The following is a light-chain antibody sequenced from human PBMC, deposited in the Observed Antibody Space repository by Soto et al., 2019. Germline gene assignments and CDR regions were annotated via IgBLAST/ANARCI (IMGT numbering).Light chain of an antibody. Sequence: EIVLTQSPGTLSLSPGERATLSYRASQSVSSTSLAWYQQKSGQAPRLLIYGASSRATGIPDRFSGSGSGTDFTLTISRLEPEDFAVYYCQQYSGSPRTFGQGTKVEIK. CDR1: QSVSSTS. V-gene: IGKV3-20*01. CDR2: GAS. CDR3: QQYSGSPRT. J-gene: IGKJ1*01.